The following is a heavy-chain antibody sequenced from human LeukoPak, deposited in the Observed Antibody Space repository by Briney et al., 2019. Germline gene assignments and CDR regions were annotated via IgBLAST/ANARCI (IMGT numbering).Heavy chain of an antibody. CDR2: FFHGGST. D-gene: IGHD4-17*01. Sequence: SETLSLTCTVSGFSISSDYYWGWIRQPPGKGLEWIGSFFHGGSTYYNPSLRSRATISVDTSKNQFSLSLTSMTAADTAVYFCARDDYGDFGGDNWGQGTLVSVSS. J-gene: IGHJ4*02. CDR3: ARDDYGDFGGDN. V-gene: IGHV4-38-2*02. CDR1: GFSISSDYY.